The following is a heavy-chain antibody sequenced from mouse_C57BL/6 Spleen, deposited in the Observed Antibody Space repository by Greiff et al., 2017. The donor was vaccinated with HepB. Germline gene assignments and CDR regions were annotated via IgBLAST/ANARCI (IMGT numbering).Heavy chain of an antibody. CDR2: INPYNGDT. CDR3: ARSGEYYGSSLSYWYFDV. V-gene: IGHV1-37*01. J-gene: IGHJ1*03. D-gene: IGHD1-1*01. CDR1: GYSFTGYF. Sequence: EVKLQESGPELVKPGASVKISCKASGYSFTGYFMNWVKQSHGKSLEWIGRINPYNGDTFYNQKFKGKATLTVDKSSSTAHMELLSLTSEDFAVYYCARSGEYYGSSLSYWYFDVWGTGTTVTVSS.